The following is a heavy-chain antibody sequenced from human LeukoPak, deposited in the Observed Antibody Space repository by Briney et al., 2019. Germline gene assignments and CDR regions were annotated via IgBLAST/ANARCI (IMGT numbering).Heavy chain of an antibody. J-gene: IGHJ5*02. Sequence: GGSLRLSCAGFGFTFNSYAMTWVRQAPGKGLKWVSVISGSGGTTYYADSVKGRFTISRDNFNNTLYLQMNSMRVEDTALYFCAKGVVDYYDSSGYYPSDLWGQGTLVTVSS. CDR2: ISGSGGTT. CDR1: GFTFNSYA. CDR3: AKGVVDYYDSSGYYPSDL. D-gene: IGHD3-22*01. V-gene: IGHV3-23*01.